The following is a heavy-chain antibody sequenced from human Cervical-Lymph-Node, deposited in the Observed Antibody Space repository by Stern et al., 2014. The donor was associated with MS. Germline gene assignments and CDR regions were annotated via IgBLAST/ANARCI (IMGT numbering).Heavy chain of an antibody. CDR1: GYTFTNHG. J-gene: IGHJ4*02. V-gene: IGHV1-18*01. D-gene: IGHD2-15*01. Sequence: VQLVESGPEVKKPGASVKVSCKASGYTFTNHGLSWVRQAPGQGLEWMGWIGAYNGNTNYAQKFQGRVTMTTDTSTSTVYMELRSLRSDDTAKYYCARFRWFNGGSFLIGDYFDYWGQGTLVTVSS. CDR3: ARFRWFNGGSFLIGDYFDY. CDR2: IGAYNGNT.